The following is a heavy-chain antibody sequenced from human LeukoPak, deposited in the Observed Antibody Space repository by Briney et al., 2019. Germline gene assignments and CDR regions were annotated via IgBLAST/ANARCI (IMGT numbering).Heavy chain of an antibody. CDR3: VKVAAPGSGGRGGY. J-gene: IGHJ4*02. D-gene: IGHD6-13*01. Sequence: GGSLRLSCAASGFTVSSNYMSWVRQAPGKGLEWVSVIYSGGSTDYADSVKGRFTISRDNSKNTLNLQMTSLRAEDTAVYYCVKVAAPGSGGRGGYWGQGTLVTVS. CDR2: IYSGGST. CDR1: GFTVSSNY. V-gene: IGHV3-53*01.